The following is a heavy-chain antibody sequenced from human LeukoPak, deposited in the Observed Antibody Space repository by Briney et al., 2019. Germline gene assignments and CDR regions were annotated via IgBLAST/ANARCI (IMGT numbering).Heavy chain of an antibody. J-gene: IGHJ4*02. V-gene: IGHV3-7*01. D-gene: IGHD6-13*01. Sequence: PGGSLRLSCAASGFTFSSYWMSWVRQAPGKGLEWVANIKQDGSEKYYVDSVKGRFTISRDNAKNSLYLQMNSLRAEDTAVYYCAREPYGEQPLGGGDYWGQGTLVTVSS. CDR3: AREPYGEQPLGGGDY. CDR1: GFTFSSYW. CDR2: IKQDGSEK.